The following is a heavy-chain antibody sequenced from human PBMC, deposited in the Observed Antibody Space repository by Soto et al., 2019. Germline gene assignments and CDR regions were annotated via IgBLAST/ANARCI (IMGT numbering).Heavy chain of an antibody. CDR3: ASALYCSGGSCSFDP. CDR1: GSSMTTYY. CDR2: IYYTGST. D-gene: IGHD2-15*01. J-gene: IGHJ5*02. Sequence: SETLSLTCSVSGSSMTTYYWHGIRQPTGKGLEWIGFIYYTGSTSYNPSLKSRVTISMDTSKNQFSLKLTSVTAADTAVYYCASALYCSGGSCSFDPWGQGTLVTVSS. V-gene: IGHV4-59*01.